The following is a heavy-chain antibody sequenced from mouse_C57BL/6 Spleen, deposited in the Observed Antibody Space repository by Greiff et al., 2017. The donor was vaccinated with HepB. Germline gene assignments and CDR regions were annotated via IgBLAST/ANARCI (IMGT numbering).Heavy chain of an antibody. V-gene: IGHV3-6*01. CDR3: AREDGYYAMDY. CDR2: ISYDGSN. D-gene: IGHD2-3*01. Sequence: EVQLQQSGPGLVKPSQSLSLTCSVPGYSITSGYSWNWIRQFPGNKLEWMGYISYDGSNNYNPSLKNRISITRDTSKNQFFLKLKSVTTEDTATYYCAREDGYYAMDYWGQGTSVTVSS. CDR1: GYSITSGYS. J-gene: IGHJ4*01.